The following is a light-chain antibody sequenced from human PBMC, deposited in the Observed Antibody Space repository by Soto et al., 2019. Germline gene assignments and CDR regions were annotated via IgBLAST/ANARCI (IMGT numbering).Light chain of an antibody. CDR1: QSVGRD. CDR3: QQYNQWLT. J-gene: IGKJ4*01. Sequence: EIVMTQSPGTLSVSPGERATLSCRASQSVGRDLAWYQQKPGQAPRLLIYGASTWATGIPASFSGSGSGAEFTLTISSLQSEDFAVYYCQQYNQWLTFGGGTKVEIK. CDR2: GAS. V-gene: IGKV3-15*01.